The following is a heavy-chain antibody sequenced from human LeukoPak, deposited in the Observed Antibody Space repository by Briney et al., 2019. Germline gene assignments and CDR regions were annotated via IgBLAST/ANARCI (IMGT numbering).Heavy chain of an antibody. V-gene: IGHV3-30-3*01. CDR2: ISYDGSNK. D-gene: IGHD1-1*01. CDR1: GFTFSSYA. J-gene: IGHJ4*02. Sequence: RGSLRLSCAASGFTFSSYAMHWVRQAPGKGLEWVAVISYDGSNKYYADSVKGRFTISRDNSKNTLYLQMNSLRAEDTAVYYCARDSGDWNDVAYFDYWGQGTLVTVSS. CDR3: ARDSGDWNDVAYFDY.